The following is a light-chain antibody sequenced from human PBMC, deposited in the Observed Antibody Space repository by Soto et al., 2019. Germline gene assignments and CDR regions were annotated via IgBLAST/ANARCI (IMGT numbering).Light chain of an antibody. Sequence: EIVLTQSPGTLSLSPGERAILTCRAIQSVTSSFLAWYQQRPGQAPRLLIYGASTRASGIPDRFSGSGSGTDFTLIISRLAPEDFAMYYCHQYGSSPLTFGPGTKVDIK. CDR1: QSVTSSF. CDR2: GAS. CDR3: HQYGSSPLT. V-gene: IGKV3-20*01. J-gene: IGKJ3*01.